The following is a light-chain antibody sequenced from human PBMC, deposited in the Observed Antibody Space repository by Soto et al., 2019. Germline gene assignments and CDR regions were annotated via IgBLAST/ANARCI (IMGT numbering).Light chain of an antibody. CDR3: QQYHRWPIT. V-gene: IGKV3-15*01. Sequence: EVVMTQSPATLSVSPGESATLSCRASQRIDSSVAWYQQIPGQPPRLLIFGASTKVTVIPARFSGSGSGTEFTLTISSLQYEDFGVYYCQQYHRWPITFGQGTRLEI. CDR1: QRIDSS. CDR2: GAS. J-gene: IGKJ5*01.